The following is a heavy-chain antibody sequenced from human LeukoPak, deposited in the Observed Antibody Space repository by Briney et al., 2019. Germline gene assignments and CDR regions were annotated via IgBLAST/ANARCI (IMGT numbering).Heavy chain of an antibody. CDR3: ARDRRANWGIVDAFDI. J-gene: IGHJ3*02. CDR2: IIPIFGTA. D-gene: IGHD7-27*01. CDR1: GGTFSSYA. Sequence: GASVKVSCKASGGTFSSYAISWVRQAPGQGLEWMGGIIPIFGTANYAQKFQGRVTITADESTSTAYMELSSLRSEDTAVYYCARDRRANWGIVDAFDIWGQGTMVTVSS. V-gene: IGHV1-69*01.